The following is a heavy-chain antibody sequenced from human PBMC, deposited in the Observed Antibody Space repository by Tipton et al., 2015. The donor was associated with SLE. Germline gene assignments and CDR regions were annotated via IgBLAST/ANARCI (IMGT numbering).Heavy chain of an antibody. CDR2: IYYSGST. CDR1: GGSISSYY. D-gene: IGHD3-9*01. V-gene: IGHV4-59*01. Sequence: TLSLTCTVSGGSISSYYWSWIRQPPGKGLEWIGYIYYSGSTNYNPSLKSRVTISVDTSKNQFSLKLSSVTAADTAVYYCARDVGRYLYYMDVWGKGTTVNVSS. CDR3: ARDVGRYLYYMDV. J-gene: IGHJ6*03.